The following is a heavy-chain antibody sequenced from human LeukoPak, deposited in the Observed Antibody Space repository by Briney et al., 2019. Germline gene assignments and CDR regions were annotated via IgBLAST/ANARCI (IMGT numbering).Heavy chain of an antibody. V-gene: IGHV5-51*01. CDR1: GSTFGNYW. CDR3: MAYNWDGAPGFDL. Sequence: GAPLQISCQSAGSTFGNYWIGWGRPLPGKGVEWMGIIYPADSETRYGPSFQGHVTISADDSTSVAYLQWNSLKASDTARYYCMAYNWDGAPGFDLWGQGTMVTVSS. CDR2: IYPADSET. J-gene: IGHJ3*01. D-gene: IGHD1-1*01.